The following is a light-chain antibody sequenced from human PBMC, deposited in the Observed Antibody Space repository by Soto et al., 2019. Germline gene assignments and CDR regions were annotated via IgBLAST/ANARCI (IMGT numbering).Light chain of an antibody. CDR3: ETWDSNTRV. J-gene: IGLJ2*01. CDR2: LEGSGSY. Sequence: QPVLTQSSSASASLGSSVNLTCTLSSGQSSYIIAWHQQQPGKAPRYLMKLEGSGSYNKGSGVPDRFSGSSSGADRYLTISNLQFEDEANYYCETWDSNTRVFGGGTKLTVL. CDR1: SGQSSYI. V-gene: IGLV4-60*02.